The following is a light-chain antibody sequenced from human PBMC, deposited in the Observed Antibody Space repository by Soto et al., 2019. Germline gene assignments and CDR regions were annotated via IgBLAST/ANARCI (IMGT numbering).Light chain of an antibody. CDR2: EVS. CDR1: NSDVGSYNL. V-gene: IGLV2-23*02. CDR3: CSYAGSSTPYYV. Sequence: QSALTQPASVSGSPGQSITISCTGTNSDVGSYNLVSWYQQHPGKAPKLMIYEVSKRPSGVSNRFSGSKSGNTASLTISGLQAEDEADYYCCSYAGSSTPYYVFGTGTKLTVL. J-gene: IGLJ1*01.